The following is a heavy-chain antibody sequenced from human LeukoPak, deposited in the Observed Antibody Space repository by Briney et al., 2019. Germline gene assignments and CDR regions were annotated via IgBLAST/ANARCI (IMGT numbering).Heavy chain of an antibody. CDR3: ARGRSVMTTVVTPLVY. CDR1: GFTFSSYG. Sequence: GRSLRLSCAASGFTFSSYGMHWVRQAPGKGLEWVAVIWYDGSNKYYADSVKGRFTISRDNSKNTLYLQMNSLRAEDTAVYYCARGRSVMTTVVTPLVYWGQGTLVTVSS. CDR2: IWYDGSNK. D-gene: IGHD4-23*01. V-gene: IGHV3-33*01. J-gene: IGHJ4*02.